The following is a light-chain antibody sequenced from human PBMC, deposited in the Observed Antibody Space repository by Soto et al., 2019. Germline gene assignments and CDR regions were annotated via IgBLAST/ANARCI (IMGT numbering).Light chain of an antibody. CDR2: EVS. CDR1: GSDVGGYNY. V-gene: IGLV2-14*01. CDR3: SSYTSSSSLKWV. J-gene: IGLJ3*02. Sequence: QSALTQPASVSGSPGQSITISCTGTGSDVGGYNYVSWYQQHPGKAPKLMIYEVSNRPSGVSNRFSGSKSCNTASLTISGLQAEDEADYYCSSYTSSSSLKWVFGGGTKLTVL.